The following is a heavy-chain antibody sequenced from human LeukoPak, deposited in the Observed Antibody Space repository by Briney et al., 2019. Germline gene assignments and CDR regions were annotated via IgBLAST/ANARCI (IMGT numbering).Heavy chain of an antibody. D-gene: IGHD2-2*03. V-gene: IGHV4-31*03. Sequence: PSETLRVNSTVSGGSVNGGDYSWTWIRQHPGKGLEWIGHIYYSGSPYYNPSLKSRVSMSVDTSKNQFSLKLSSVIAADTAVYYCAGVQTHVDIGFWYFDCWGPGTLVTVSS. CDR3: AGVQTHVDIGFWYFDC. CDR1: GGSVNGGDYS. J-gene: IGHJ4*02. CDR2: IYYSGSP.